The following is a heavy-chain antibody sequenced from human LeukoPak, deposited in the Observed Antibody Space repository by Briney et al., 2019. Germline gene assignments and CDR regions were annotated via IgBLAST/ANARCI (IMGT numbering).Heavy chain of an antibody. CDR3: ARVFRGAVTANWFDL. CDR1: GGSINGNY. CDR2: IYDDGTT. Sequence: SETPSLTCSVSGGSINGNYWTWIRQPPGKGLEWIGYIYDDGTTNYNPSLESRLTMSIDRSASHFSLTLRSVTAADTAVYYCARVFRGAVTANWFDLWGQGTLVSVSS. V-gene: IGHV4-59*01. D-gene: IGHD2-21*02. J-gene: IGHJ5*02.